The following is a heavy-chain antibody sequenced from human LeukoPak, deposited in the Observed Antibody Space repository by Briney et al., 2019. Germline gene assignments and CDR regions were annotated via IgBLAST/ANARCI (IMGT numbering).Heavy chain of an antibody. V-gene: IGHV3-7*01. CDR1: GFTFSSYW. D-gene: IGHD1-7*01. CDR3: ARDNNWNYVLGHDY. CDR2: IKQDGSEK. Sequence: GGSLRLSCAASGFTFSSYWMSWVRQAPGKGLEWVANIKQDGSEKYYVDSVKGRFTISRDNAKNSLYLQMNSLRAEDTAVYYCARDNNWNYVLGHDYWGQGTLVTVSS. J-gene: IGHJ4*02.